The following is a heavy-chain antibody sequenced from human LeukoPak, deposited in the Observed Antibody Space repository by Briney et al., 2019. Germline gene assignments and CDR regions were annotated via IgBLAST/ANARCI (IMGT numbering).Heavy chain of an antibody. CDR2: ISGSGGST. D-gene: IGHD3-22*01. CDR3: AQDSYYFDSSGYYVFDY. Sequence: GGSLRLSCAASGFTFSSYAMSWVRQTPGKGLEWVSAISGSGGSTYYADSVKGRFTISRDNSKNTVYLQMDSLRAEDTAVYYCAQDSYYFDSSGYYVFDYWGQGTLVTVSS. CDR1: GFTFSSYA. J-gene: IGHJ4*02. V-gene: IGHV3-23*01.